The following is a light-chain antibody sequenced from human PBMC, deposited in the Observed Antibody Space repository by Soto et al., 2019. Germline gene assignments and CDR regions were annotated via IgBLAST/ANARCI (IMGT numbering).Light chain of an antibody. V-gene: IGLV1-47*02. CDR1: SANIGNNY. Sequence: QSVLTQSPSASGTPGQRGTISCSGRSANIGNNYVCWYQQLPGTAPKLLIYSDNQRPSGVPDRFSGSKSGSSASLAISGLRPEDEADYFCVSWDDSLSGLVFGTGTKVTVL. CDR3: VSWDDSLSGLV. J-gene: IGLJ1*01. CDR2: SDN.